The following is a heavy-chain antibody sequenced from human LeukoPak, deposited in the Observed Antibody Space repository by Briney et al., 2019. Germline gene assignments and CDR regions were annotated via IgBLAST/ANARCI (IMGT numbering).Heavy chain of an antibody. CDR3: ARGTEDYVWGSYDAFDI. D-gene: IGHD3-16*01. CDR1: GGXFXSYA. J-gene: IGHJ3*02. CDR2: IIPILGIA. V-gene: IGHV1-69*04. Sequence: ASVKVSCKASGGXFXSYAISWVRQAPXXGXEWMGRIIPILGIANYAQKFQGRVTITADKSTSTAYMELSSLRSEDTAVYYCARGTEDYVWGSYDAFDIWGQGTMVTVSS.